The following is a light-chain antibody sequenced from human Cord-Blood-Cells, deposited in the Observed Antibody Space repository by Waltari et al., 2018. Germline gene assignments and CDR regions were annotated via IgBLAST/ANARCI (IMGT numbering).Light chain of an antibody. CDR3: HRYHGTTWT. CDR1: QSVLYSSKNKKY. J-gene: IGKJ1*01. Sequence: DIVMTQCADARAVSLGERATINCKSSQSVLYSSKNKKYLAWYQQKPGQPPNLHIYWESTRVSGFANGYSDSGSGTDFILSKCSMVSRDLAWYKCHRYHGTTWTFRRGIRVDI. V-gene: IGKV4-1*01. CDR2: WES.